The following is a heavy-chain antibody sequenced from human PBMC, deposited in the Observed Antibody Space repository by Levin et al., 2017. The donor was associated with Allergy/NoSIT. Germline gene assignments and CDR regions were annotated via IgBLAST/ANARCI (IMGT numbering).Heavy chain of an antibody. V-gene: IGHV4-39*01. D-gene: IGHD6-19*01. CDR2: IYYSGST. Sequence: PSETLSLTCTVSGGSISSSSYYWGWIRQPPGKGLEWIGSIYYSGSTYYNPSLKSRVTISVDTSKNQFSLKLSSVTAADTAVYYCARKAHTRIAVAVGYFQHWGQGTLVTVSS. CDR1: GGSISSSSYY. CDR3: ARKAHTRIAVAVGYFQH. J-gene: IGHJ1*01.